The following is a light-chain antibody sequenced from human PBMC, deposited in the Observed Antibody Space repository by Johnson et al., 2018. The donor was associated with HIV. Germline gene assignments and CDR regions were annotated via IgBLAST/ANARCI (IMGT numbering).Light chain of an antibody. J-gene: IGLJ1*01. CDR2: DNY. CDR1: SSNIGINY. Sequence: VLTQPPSVSAAPGQKVTISCSGSSSNIGINYVSWYQQLPGTAPKLLIYDNYKRPSGIPDRFSGSKSGKSATLGITGLQTGDEADYYCGTWDSSLSAYVFGTGTKVTVL. CDR3: GTWDSSLSAYV. V-gene: IGLV1-51*01.